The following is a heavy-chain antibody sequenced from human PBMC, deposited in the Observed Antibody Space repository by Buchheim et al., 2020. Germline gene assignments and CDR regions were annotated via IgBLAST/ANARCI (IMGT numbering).Heavy chain of an antibody. Sequence: QVQLVESGGGVVQPGRSLRLSCAASGFTFSSYAMHWVRQAPGKGLEWVAVISYDGSNKYYADSVKGRFTISRGNSKNTLYLQMNSLRAEDTAVYYCARDYYDSSGYYFFDYWGQGTL. CDR3: ARDYYDSSGYYFFDY. D-gene: IGHD3-22*01. CDR2: ISYDGSNK. J-gene: IGHJ4*02. V-gene: IGHV3-30*04. CDR1: GFTFSSYA.